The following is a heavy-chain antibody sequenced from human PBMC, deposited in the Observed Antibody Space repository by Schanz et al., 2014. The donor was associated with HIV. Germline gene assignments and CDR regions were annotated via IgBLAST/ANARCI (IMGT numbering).Heavy chain of an antibody. D-gene: IGHD1-26*01. CDR1: RFTFSSYA. Sequence: VQLVESGGGVVQPGRSPTLSCAASRFTFSSYAMSWVRLAPGKGLEWVSTVGYGGDNTYYADSVEGRFTISRDNSKNTVYLQMNSLRAEDTALYYCAKRGPYTGRYEYFQQWGQGTLVTVSS. CDR3: AKRGPYTGRYEYFQQ. V-gene: IGHV3-23*04. CDR2: VGYGGDNT. J-gene: IGHJ1*01.